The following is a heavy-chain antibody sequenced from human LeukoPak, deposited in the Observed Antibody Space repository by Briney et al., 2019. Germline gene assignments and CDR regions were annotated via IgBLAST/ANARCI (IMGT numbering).Heavy chain of an antibody. J-gene: IGHJ4*02. V-gene: IGHV3-30-3*01. CDR1: GFTFSSYA. CDR3: ATPYGSGSYAYSN. D-gene: IGHD3-10*01. CDR2: ISYDGSNK. Sequence: PGGSLRLSCAASGFTFSSYAMHWVRQAPGKGLEWVAVISYDGSNKYYADSVKGRFTISRDNSKNTLYLQMNSLRAEDTAVYYCATPYGSGSYAYSNWGQGTLVTVSS.